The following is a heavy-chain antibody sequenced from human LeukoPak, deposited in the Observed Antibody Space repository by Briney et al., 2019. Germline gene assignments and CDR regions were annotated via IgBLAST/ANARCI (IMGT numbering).Heavy chain of an antibody. V-gene: IGHV3-11*06. CDR1: GFTFSDYY. D-gene: IGHD6-19*01. CDR2: ISSSSSYI. Sequence: GGSLRLSCAASGFTFSDYYMSWIRQAPGKGLEWVSSISSSSSYIYYADSVKGRFTISRDNAKNSLYLQMNSLRAEDTAVYYCAGHSHRGVGSSGWYSDYWGQGTLVTVSS. CDR3: AGHSHRGVGSSGWYSDY. J-gene: IGHJ4*02.